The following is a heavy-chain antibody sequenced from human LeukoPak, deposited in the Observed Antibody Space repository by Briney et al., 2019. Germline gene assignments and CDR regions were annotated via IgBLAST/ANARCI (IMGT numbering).Heavy chain of an antibody. CDR1: GFIFNNYW. V-gene: IGHV3-7*05. D-gene: IGHD1-1*01. CDR3: ARDGIYNWNDY. J-gene: IGHJ4*02. Sequence: GGSLRLSCAASGFIFNNYWMGWVRQAPGRGLEGVANIKQDGSEKYYVDSVKGRFTISRDNAKNSLYLQMNSLRAEDTAVYYCARDGIYNWNDYWGQGTLVTVSS. CDR2: IKQDGSEK.